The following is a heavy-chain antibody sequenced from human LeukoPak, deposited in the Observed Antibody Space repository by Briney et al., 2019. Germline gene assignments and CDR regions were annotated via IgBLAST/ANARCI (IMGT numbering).Heavy chain of an antibody. V-gene: IGHV1-46*01. J-gene: IGHJ4*02. CDR3: ARAILGHSSSWYYFDY. D-gene: IGHD6-13*01. CDR2: VNPSGGST. CDR1: GGTFSSYA. Sequence: ASVTVSCKASGGTFSSYAISWVRQAPGQGLEWMGIVNPSGGSTSYAQKFQGRVTMTRDMSTSTVYMELSSLRSEDTAVHYCARAILGHSSSWYYFDYWGQGTLVTVSS.